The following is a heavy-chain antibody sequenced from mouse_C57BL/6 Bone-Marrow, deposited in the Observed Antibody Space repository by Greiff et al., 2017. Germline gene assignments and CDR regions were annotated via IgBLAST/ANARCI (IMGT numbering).Heavy chain of an antibody. D-gene: IGHD2-3*01. Sequence: QVQLQQSGAELVRPGTSVKVSCKASGYAFTNYLIAWVKQRPGQGLEWIGVINPGCGGTNYNEKFKGKATLTADKSSSTAYMQLSSLTSEDSAVYFCAREGYDGYLFAYWGQGTLVTVSA. V-gene: IGHV1-54*01. CDR3: AREGYDGYLFAY. J-gene: IGHJ3*01. CDR2: INPGCGGT. CDR1: GYAFTNYL.